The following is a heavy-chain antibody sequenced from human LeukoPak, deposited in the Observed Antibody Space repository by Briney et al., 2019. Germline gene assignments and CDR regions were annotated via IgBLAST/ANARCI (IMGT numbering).Heavy chain of an antibody. CDR3: TIAYSGSYLLGY. CDR2: IGSEANSYAT. Sequence: GGSLKLSCAASGFTFSGSAMHWVRQASGKGLEWGGRIGSEANSYATAYAASVKGRFTISRDDSKNTAYLQMNSLKTEDTAVYYCTIAYSGSYLLGYWGQGTLVTVSS. J-gene: IGHJ4*02. CDR1: GFTFSGSA. D-gene: IGHD1-26*01. V-gene: IGHV3-73*01.